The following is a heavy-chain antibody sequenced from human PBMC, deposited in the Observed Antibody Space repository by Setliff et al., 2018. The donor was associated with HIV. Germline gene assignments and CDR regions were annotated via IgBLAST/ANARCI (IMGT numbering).Heavy chain of an antibody. CDR2: IYTSGRT. CDR1: GGSISSGSYY. J-gene: IGHJ6*03. Sequence: PSETLSLTRTVSGGSISSGSYYWSWIRQPAGKGLEWIGHIYTSGRTNYNPSLRSRVTISVDTSKNQFSLKLSSGTAADTAVYYCARDEQLFRGSHYYYYMDVWGKGTTVTVSS. CDR3: ARDEQLFRGSHYYYYMDV. V-gene: IGHV4-61*09. D-gene: IGHD6-6*01.